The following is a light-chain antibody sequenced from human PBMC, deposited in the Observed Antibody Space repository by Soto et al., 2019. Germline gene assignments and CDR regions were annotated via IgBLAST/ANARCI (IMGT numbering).Light chain of an antibody. Sequence: QSALTQPASVCGSPGQSITISCTGTSSDVGGYNYVSWYQQHPGKAPKLMIYDVSNRPSGVSNRFSGSKSGNTASLTISGCQAEDEADYYCSSYTSSSTVVFGGGTKLPVL. J-gene: IGLJ2*01. CDR1: SSDVGGYNY. V-gene: IGLV2-14*01. CDR3: SSYTSSSTVV. CDR2: DVS.